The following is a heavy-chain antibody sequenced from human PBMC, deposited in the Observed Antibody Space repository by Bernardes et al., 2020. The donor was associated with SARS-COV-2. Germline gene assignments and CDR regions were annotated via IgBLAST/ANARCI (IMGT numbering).Heavy chain of an antibody. CDR3: AREDRGSFDY. D-gene: IGHD3-10*01. CDR1: GGSFSGFY. V-gene: IGHV4-34*01. Sequence: SETLSLTCGVYGGSFSGFYWNWIRQPPGKGLEWIGEINDVGSTNYNPSVKSRVTISGDTSKNQFSLKLSSVTAADTAVYYCAREDRGSFDYWGQGTLVTVSS. J-gene: IGHJ4*02. CDR2: INDVGST.